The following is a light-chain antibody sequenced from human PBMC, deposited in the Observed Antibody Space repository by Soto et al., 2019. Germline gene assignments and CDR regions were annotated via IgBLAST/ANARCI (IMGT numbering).Light chain of an antibody. CDR3: QQSYSTPWT. J-gene: IGKJ1*01. Sequence: DIQMTHSPSTLSGSVGDRVTITCRASQTISTWLAWYQQKPGKAPKLLIYDASSLESGVPSRFSGSGSGTDFTLTISSLQPEDFATYYCQQSYSTPWTFGQGTKVDIK. V-gene: IGKV1-5*01. CDR2: DAS. CDR1: QTISTW.